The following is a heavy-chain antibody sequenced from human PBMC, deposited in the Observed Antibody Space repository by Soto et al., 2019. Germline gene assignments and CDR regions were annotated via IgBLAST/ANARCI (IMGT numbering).Heavy chain of an antibody. CDR2: IYYSGST. V-gene: IGHV4-39*01. Sequence: SETLSLTCTVSGGSISSSSYYWGWIRQPPGKGLEWIGSIYYSGSTYYNPSLKSRVTISVDTSKNQFSLKLSSLTAADTAVYYCARRGDYPIDPWGQGTLVTVSS. CDR1: GGSISSSSYY. D-gene: IGHD4-17*01. J-gene: IGHJ5*02. CDR3: ARRGDYPIDP.